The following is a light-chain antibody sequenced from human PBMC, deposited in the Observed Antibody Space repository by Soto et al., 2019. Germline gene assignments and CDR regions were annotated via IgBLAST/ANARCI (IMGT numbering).Light chain of an antibody. Sequence: QLVLTQSPSASASLGASVKLTCTLSSGHSSYAIAWHQQQPEKGPRYLMKLNSDGSHSKGDGIPDRFSGSSSGAERYLTISSLQSEDEADYYSQTWGTGIGWVFGGGTKLTVL. J-gene: IGLJ3*02. V-gene: IGLV4-69*01. CDR3: QTWGTGIGWV. CDR2: LNSDGSH. CDR1: SGHSSYA.